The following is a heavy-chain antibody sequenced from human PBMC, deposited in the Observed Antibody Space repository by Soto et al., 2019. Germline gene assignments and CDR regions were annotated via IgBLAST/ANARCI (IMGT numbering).Heavy chain of an antibody. J-gene: IGHJ2*01. D-gene: IGHD1-26*01. CDR2: INAGNGNT. V-gene: IGHV1-3*01. CDR3: ARGGSLYWYFDL. Sequence: ASVKVSCXASGYTFTNYAMHWVRQAPGQRLEWMGWINAGNGNTKYSQKFQGRVTITRDTSASTAYMELSRLRSEDTAVYYCARGGSLYWYFDLWGRGTLVTVSS. CDR1: GYTFTNYA.